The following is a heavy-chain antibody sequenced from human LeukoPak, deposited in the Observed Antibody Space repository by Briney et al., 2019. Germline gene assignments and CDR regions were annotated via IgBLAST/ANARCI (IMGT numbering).Heavy chain of an antibody. Sequence: GGSLRLSCAASGFTFSSYSMNWVRQAPGKGLQWVSSISSSSSYIYYADSVKGRFTISRDNAKNSLYLQMNSLRAEDTAVYYCARVGSSDAFDIWGQGTMVTVSS. D-gene: IGHD2-2*01. CDR3: ARVGSSDAFDI. CDR2: ISSSSSYI. CDR1: GFTFSSYS. V-gene: IGHV3-21*01. J-gene: IGHJ3*02.